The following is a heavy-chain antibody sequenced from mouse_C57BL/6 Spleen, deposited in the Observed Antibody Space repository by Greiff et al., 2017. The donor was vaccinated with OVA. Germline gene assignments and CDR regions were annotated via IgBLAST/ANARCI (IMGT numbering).Heavy chain of an antibody. V-gene: IGHV5-16*01. J-gene: IGHJ2*01. Sequence: EVKLVESEGGLVQPGSSMKLSCTASGFTFSDYYMAWVRQVPEKGLEWVANINYDGSSTYYLDSLKSRFIISRDNAKNILYLQMSSLKSEDTATYYCARDEGSSGYFYWGQGTTLTVSS. CDR2: INYDGSST. D-gene: IGHD3-2*02. CDR1: GFTFSDYY. CDR3: ARDEGSSGYFY.